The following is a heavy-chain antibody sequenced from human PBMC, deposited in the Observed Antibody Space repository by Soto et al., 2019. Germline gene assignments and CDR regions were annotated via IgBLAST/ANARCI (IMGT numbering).Heavy chain of an antibody. Sequence: SVKVSCQASGGSYSSYAISWVRQAPGQGLEWMGGIIPIFGTANYAQKFQGRVTITADESTSTAYMELSSLRSEDTAVYYCAGRDGVGFDYWGQGTLVTSPQ. D-gene: IGHD2-15*01. CDR3: AGRDGVGFDY. CDR1: GGSYSSYA. J-gene: IGHJ4*02. V-gene: IGHV1-69*13. CDR2: IIPIFGTA.